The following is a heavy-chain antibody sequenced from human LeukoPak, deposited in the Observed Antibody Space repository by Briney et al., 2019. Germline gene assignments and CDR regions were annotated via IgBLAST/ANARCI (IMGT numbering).Heavy chain of an antibody. V-gene: IGHV1-24*01. CDR3: ATWAWYSSGWVYYFDY. J-gene: IGHJ4*02. Sequence: ASVKVSCKVSGYTLTELSMHWVRQAPGKGLEWMGGFDPEDGETIYAQKFQGRVTMTEDTSTDTAYMELSSLRSEDTAVYYCATWAWYSSGWVYYFDYWGQGTLVTVSS. CDR1: GYTLTELS. D-gene: IGHD6-19*01. CDR2: FDPEDGET.